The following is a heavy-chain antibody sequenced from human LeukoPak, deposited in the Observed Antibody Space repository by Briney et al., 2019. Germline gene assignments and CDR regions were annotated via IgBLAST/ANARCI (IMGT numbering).Heavy chain of an antibody. V-gene: IGHV1-69*13. CDR2: IIPIFGTA. J-gene: IGHJ3*02. CDR1: GGTFSSYA. D-gene: IGHD3-22*01. CDR3: ARENPILFYDSSAQYPRGAFGI. Sequence: SVKVSCKASGGTFSSYAISWVRQAPGQGLEWMGGIIPIFGTANYAQKFQGRVTITADESTSTAYMELSSLRSEDTAVYYCARENPILFYDSSAQYPRGAFGIWGQGTMVTVSS.